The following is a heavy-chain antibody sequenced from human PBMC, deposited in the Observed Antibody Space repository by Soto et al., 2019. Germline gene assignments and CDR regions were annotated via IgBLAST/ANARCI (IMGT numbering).Heavy chain of an antibody. J-gene: IGHJ4*02. Sequence: EVQLVESGGGLVKPWGSLRLSCTASGFTFNTYSMNWVRQAPGRGLEWVSSISSSTTHILYADSVKGRFTISRDNGKNSLYLQMNSLRDEDTAVYYCARERAHSSGFDYWGQGTLVTVSS. CDR1: GFTFNTYS. V-gene: IGHV3-21*02. CDR2: ISSSTTHI. D-gene: IGHD3-22*01. CDR3: ARERAHSSGFDY.